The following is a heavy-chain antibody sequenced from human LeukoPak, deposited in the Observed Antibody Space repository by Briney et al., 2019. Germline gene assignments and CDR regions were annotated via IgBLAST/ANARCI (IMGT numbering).Heavy chain of an antibody. D-gene: IGHD3-22*01. Sequence: GESLKISCAASGFTFSNYAMSWVRQAPGKGLEWVSLISRSGYTHYTDSVKGRFTISRDNSKNTLYLQMNSLRPEDTAVYYCATDYDTSASYEVYWGRGTLVTVSS. J-gene: IGHJ4*02. CDR2: ISRSGYT. CDR1: GFTFSNYA. V-gene: IGHV3-23*01. CDR3: ATDYDTSASYEVY.